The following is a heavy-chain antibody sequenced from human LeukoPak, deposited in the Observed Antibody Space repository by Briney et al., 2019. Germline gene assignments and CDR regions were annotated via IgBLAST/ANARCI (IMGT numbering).Heavy chain of an antibody. J-gene: IGHJ5*02. CDR1: GYTFTSYG. CDR2: INPNSGGT. CDR3: ARDRGRVAYYYGSGSYIFDP. D-gene: IGHD3-10*01. V-gene: IGHV1-2*02. Sequence: ASVKVSCKASGYTFTSYGISWVRQAPGQGLEWMGWINPNSGGTNYAQKFQGRVTMTRDTSISTAYMELSRLRSDDTAVYYCARDRGRVAYYYGSGSYIFDPWGQGTLVTVSS.